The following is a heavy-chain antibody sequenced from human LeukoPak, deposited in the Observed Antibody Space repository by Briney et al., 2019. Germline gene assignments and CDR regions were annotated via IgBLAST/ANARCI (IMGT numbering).Heavy chain of an antibody. CDR2: INHSAYT. Sequence: SETLSLTCAVSGVPFSNYYWSWVRQSPRQGLEWIGEINHSAYTNYNPSLKSRVTMSIDTSKNQFSLILTSVTAADAGVYYCTRAVAGHPDWGQGTLVTASS. CDR1: GVPFSNYY. D-gene: IGHD6-19*01. V-gene: IGHV4-34*01. CDR3: TRAVAGHPD. J-gene: IGHJ4*02.